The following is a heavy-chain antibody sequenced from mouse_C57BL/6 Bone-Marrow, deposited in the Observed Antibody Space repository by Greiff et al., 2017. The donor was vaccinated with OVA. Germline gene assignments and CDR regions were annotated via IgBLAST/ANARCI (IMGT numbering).Heavy chain of an antibody. D-gene: IGHD1-1*01. CDR1: GFTFSSYG. CDR2: ISSGGSYT. V-gene: IGHV5-6*01. Sequence: EVQRVESGGDLVKPGGSLKLSCAASGFTFSSYGMSWVRQTPDKRLEWVATISSGGSYTYYPDSVKGRVTISRDNAKNTLYLQMSSLKSEDTAMYYCARHYYGSSYFDYWGQGTTLTVSS. CDR3: ARHYYGSSYFDY. J-gene: IGHJ2*01.